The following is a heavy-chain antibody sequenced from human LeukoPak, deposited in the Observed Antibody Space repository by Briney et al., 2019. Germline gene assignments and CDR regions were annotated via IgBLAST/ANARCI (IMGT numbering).Heavy chain of an antibody. V-gene: IGHV3-23*01. CDR1: GFTFDRYG. CDR3: AKDFRAKSGSGSYGWFDP. J-gene: IGHJ5*02. CDR2: ISPSGDFT. D-gene: IGHD3-10*01. Sequence: GGSLRLSCGISGFTFDRYGMIWVRQAPGKGLEWVSFISPSGDFTNYADSVKGRFSISRDNSENTLYLQLNSLRVDDTAVYYCAKDFRAKSGSGSYGWFDPWGQGTLVTVSS.